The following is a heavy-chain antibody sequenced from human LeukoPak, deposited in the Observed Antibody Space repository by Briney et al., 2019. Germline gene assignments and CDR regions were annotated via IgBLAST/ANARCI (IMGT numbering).Heavy chain of an antibody. CDR1: GYTFTGYY. Sequence: GASVTVSCKASGYTFTGYYMHWVRQAPGQGLEYMGWINPNSGGTNYAQKFQGRVTMTRDTSISTAYMELSRLTSDDTAVYYCAKVRGDYSDYWGQGTLVTVSS. D-gene: IGHD4-17*01. V-gene: IGHV1-2*02. J-gene: IGHJ4*02. CDR3: AKVRGDYSDY. CDR2: INPNSGGT.